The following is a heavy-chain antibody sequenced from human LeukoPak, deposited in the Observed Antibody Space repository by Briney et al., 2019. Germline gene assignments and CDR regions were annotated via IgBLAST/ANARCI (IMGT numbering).Heavy chain of an antibody. CDR1: GFTFSSFA. CDR3: AKDNGDFLYYFDY. V-gene: IGHV3-23*01. CDR2: ISGSGGRT. Sequence: GGSLRLSCAASGFTFSSFAMSWVRQAPGKGLEWVSAISGSGGRTYYADSVKGRFIISRDNSKKKLYLQMNSLRAGDTAVYYCAKDNGDFLYYFDYWGQGTLVTVSS. J-gene: IGHJ4*02. D-gene: IGHD4-17*01.